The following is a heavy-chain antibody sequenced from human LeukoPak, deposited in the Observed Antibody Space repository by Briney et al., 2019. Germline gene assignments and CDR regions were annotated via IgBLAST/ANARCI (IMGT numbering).Heavy chain of an antibody. J-gene: IGHJ4*02. V-gene: IGHV1-8*01. Sequence: ASVKVSCKASGYTFTSYDFNWVRQATGQRPEWMGWMSPNSGDTGYAQKFQDRVTMTRNTSISTAYMELSSLRSDDTAVYYCARGRLGGYTAMAKYYFDYWGQGTLVTVSS. CDR3: ARGRLGGYTAMAKYYFDY. D-gene: IGHD5-18*01. CDR2: MSPNSGDT. CDR1: GYTFTSYD.